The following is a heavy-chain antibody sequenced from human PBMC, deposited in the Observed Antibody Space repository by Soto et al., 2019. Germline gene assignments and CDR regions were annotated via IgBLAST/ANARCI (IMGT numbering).Heavy chain of an antibody. CDR1: GFTFSSYS. CDR2: ISSSSSYI. V-gene: IGHV3-21*01. Sequence: PVGSLRLSCAASGFTFSSYSMNWFRQAPVKGLEWVSSISSSSSYIYYADSVKGRFTISRDNAKNSLYLQMNSLRAEDTAVYYCASGLYSYGSEWFDPWGQGTLVTVSS. J-gene: IGHJ5*02. CDR3: ASGLYSYGSEWFDP. D-gene: IGHD5-18*01.